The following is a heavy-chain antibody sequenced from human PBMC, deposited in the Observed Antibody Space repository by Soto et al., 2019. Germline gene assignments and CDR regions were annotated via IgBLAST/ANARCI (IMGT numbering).Heavy chain of an antibody. J-gene: IGHJ4*02. V-gene: IGHV4-59*01. Sequence: SETLSLTYTASGGSISRYDWSWIRQPPGKGLEWIGYISYSGITNYNPSLKSRVSISVDASRNQFSLKLSSVTAADTAMYFCARTDYYDSSGSYGYWGQGTLVTVSS. D-gene: IGHD3-22*01. CDR3: ARTDYYDSSGSYGY. CDR1: GGSISRYD. CDR2: ISYSGIT.